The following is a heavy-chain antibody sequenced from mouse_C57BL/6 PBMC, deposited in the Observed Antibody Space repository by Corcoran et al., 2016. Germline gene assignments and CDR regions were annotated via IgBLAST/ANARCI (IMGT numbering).Heavy chain of an antibody. CDR1: GYTFTTYG. V-gene: IGHV9-3*01. D-gene: IGHD2-2*01. Sequence: QIQLVQSGPELKKPGETVKISCKASGYTFTTYGMSWVKQAPGKGLKWMGWINTYSGVPTYADDFKGRFAFSLETSASTAYLQINNLKNEDTASYFCARDGYDAAYWGQGTLVTVSA. CDR2: INTYSGVP. CDR3: ARDGYDAAY. J-gene: IGHJ3*01.